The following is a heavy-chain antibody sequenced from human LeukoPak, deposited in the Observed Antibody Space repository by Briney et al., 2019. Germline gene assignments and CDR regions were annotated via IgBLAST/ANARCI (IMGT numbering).Heavy chain of an antibody. CDR1: GYTFTSYA. CDR3: ARDRFGYDRRFPWIWFDP. Sequence: ASVKVSCKASGYTFTSYAMNWVRQAPGQGLEWMGWINPNSGGTNYAQKFQGRVTMTRDTSISTAYMELSRLGSDDTAVYYCARDRFGYDRRFPWIWFDPWGQGTLVTVSS. J-gene: IGHJ5*02. V-gene: IGHV1-2*02. D-gene: IGHD3-22*01. CDR2: INPNSGGT.